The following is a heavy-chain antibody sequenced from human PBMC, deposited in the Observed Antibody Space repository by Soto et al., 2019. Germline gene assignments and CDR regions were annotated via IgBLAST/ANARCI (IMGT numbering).Heavy chain of an antibody. D-gene: IGHD3-3*01. J-gene: IGHJ6*02. V-gene: IGHV3-11*01. CDR3: ARAGYDFWSGYLGYYYGMEV. Sequence: PVRPLRLSCTASQFTFSDYYMSWILHGPFKLLELVEYSSSRGSTIYEADSVKGRFTIARDNAKNSLYLQRNSLRAEDTAVYYCARAGYDFWSGYLGYYYGMEVWGQGTTVTVSS. CDR2: SSSRGSTI. CDR1: QFTFSDYY.